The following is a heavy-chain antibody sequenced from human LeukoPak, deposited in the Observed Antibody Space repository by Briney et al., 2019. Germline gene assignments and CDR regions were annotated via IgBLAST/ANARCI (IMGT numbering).Heavy chain of an antibody. D-gene: IGHD2-15*01. CDR3: AREGGLGYCSGGSCYHCDY. J-gene: IGHJ4*02. CDR2: INPNSGGT. CDR1: GYTFTGYY. V-gene: IGHV1-2*02. Sequence: ASVKVSCKASGYTFTGYYMHWVRQAPGQGLDWMGWINPNSGGTNYAQKFQGRVTMTRDTSISTPYMELSRLRSDDTAVYYCAREGGLGYCSGGSCYHCDYWGQGTLVTVSS.